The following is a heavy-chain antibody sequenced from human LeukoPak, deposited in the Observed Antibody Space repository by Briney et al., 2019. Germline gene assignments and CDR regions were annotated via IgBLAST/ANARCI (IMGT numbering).Heavy chain of an antibody. V-gene: IGHV1-46*01. Sequence: GASVKVSCKAFGYTFTSNYMHWVRQAPGQGPEWMGVISPSGGSTTYAQKFQGKVTITAVDSTSTAYMELSSLRSEDTAVYYCATNRMGGYSGLKYYYYYMDVWGKGTTVTISS. CDR3: ATNRMGGYSGLKYYYYYMDV. CDR1: GYTFTSNY. CDR2: ISPSGGST. D-gene: IGHD1-26*01. J-gene: IGHJ6*03.